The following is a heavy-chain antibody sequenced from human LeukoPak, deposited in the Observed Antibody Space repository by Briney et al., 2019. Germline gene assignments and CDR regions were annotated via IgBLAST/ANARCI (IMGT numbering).Heavy chain of an antibody. D-gene: IGHD5-12*01. CDR1: GFTFSSYW. V-gene: IGHV3-7*01. CDR3: ARGKYGGYFIDY. CDR2: IKQDGSAK. Sequence: GGSLRLSCAASGFTFSSYWMSWVRQAPGKGLEWVANIKQDGSAKNYADSVKGRFTISRDNAKNTVYLQMNSLRAEDTAVYYCARGKYGGYFIDYWGQGTLVTVSS. J-gene: IGHJ4*02.